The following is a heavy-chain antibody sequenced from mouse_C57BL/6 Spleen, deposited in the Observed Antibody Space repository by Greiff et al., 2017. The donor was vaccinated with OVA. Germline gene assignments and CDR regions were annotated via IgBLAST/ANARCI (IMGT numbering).Heavy chain of an antibody. Sequence: VQLKESGPGLVKPSQSLSLTCSVTGYSITSGYYWNWIRQFPGNKLEWMGYISYDGSNNYNPSLKNRISITRDTSKNQFFLKLNSVTTEDTATYYCARREDYDPFFDYWGQGTTLTVSS. CDR3: ARREDYDPFFDY. J-gene: IGHJ2*01. CDR2: ISYDGSN. CDR1: GYSITSGYY. D-gene: IGHD2-4*01. V-gene: IGHV3-6*01.